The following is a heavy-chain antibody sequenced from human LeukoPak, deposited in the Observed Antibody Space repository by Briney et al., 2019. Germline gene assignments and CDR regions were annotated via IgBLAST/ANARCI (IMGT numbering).Heavy chain of an antibody. CDR3: GVHWGSGYYFDL. D-gene: IGHD7-27*01. CDR2: INPESGDT. J-gene: IGHJ2*01. Sequence: ASVKVSCKASGFTFTDHYVRWVRQTPGQGLGWMGWINPESGDTNYAQKFQGRVTMTRDTSIVAAYMELSSLSSDDTGVYYCGVHWGSGYYFDLWGRGILVTVSS. V-gene: IGHV1-2*02. CDR1: GFTFTDHY.